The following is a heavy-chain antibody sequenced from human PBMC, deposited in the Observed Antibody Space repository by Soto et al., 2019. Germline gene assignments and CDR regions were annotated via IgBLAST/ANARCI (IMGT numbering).Heavy chain of an antibody. J-gene: IGHJ6*02. V-gene: IGHV3-11*01. D-gene: IGHD3-10*01. CDR2: ISSSGSTI. Sequence: QVQLVESGGGLVKPGGSLRLSCAASGFTFSDYYMSWIRQAPGKGLEWVSYISSSGSTIYYADSVKGRFTISRDNAKNSLYLQMNIRRAEDTAVYYCARDQYYYGSGSYPYYYYGMDVCGQGTTVTVSS. CDR3: ARDQYYYGSGSYPYYYYGMDV. CDR1: GFTFSDYY.